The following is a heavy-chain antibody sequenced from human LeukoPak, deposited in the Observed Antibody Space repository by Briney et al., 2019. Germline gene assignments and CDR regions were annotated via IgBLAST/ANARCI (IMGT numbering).Heavy chain of an antibody. J-gene: IGHJ5*02. D-gene: IGHD5-18*01. Sequence: PPETLSLTRAVYVGSLSGYYWSWVRHPPGKGLECIVEINHKGSTKKNTALKSRVTIPVDTSKNQFSLKLSSVTAADTAVYYCARERGYSYGYFPNWFDPWGQGTLVTVSS. V-gene: IGHV4-34*01. CDR2: INHKGST. CDR1: VGSLSGYY. CDR3: ARERGYSYGYFPNWFDP.